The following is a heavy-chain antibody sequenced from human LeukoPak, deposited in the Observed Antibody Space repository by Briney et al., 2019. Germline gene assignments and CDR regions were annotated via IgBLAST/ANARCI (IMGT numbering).Heavy chain of an antibody. J-gene: IGHJ4*02. CDR1: GFSFSSYA. CDR2: IAYDGNNK. D-gene: IGHD3-10*01. Sequence: GGSLRLSCAASGFSFSSYAMHWVRQAPGKGLEWVAVIAYDGNNKFYGDSVKGRFTISRDNSKNTLYLQMNSLRAEDTAVYYCAKGIYSSGSYSHFDYWGQGTLVTVSS. CDR3: AKGIYSSGSYSHFDY. V-gene: IGHV3-30*18.